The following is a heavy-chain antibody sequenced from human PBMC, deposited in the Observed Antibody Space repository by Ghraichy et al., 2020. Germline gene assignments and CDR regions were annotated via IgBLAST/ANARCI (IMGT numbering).Heavy chain of an antibody. D-gene: IGHD6-19*01. V-gene: IGHV1-2*02. J-gene: IGHJ4*02. Sequence: ASVKVSCKASGYTFTGYYMHWVRQAPGQGLEWMGWINPNSGGTNYAQKFQGRVTMTRDTSISTAYMELSRLRSDDTAVYYCARDQGRIAVAGWDFDYWAREPWSPSPQ. CDR2: INPNSGGT. CDR3: ARDQGRIAVAGWDFDY. CDR1: GYTFTGYY.